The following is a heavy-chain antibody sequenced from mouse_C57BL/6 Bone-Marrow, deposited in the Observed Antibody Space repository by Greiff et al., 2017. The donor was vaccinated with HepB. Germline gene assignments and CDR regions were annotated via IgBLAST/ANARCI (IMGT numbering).Heavy chain of an antibody. D-gene: IGHD1-1*01. CDR3: APYYCGSS. CDR2: IDPSDSYT. V-gene: IGHV1-59*01. J-gene: IGHJ3*01. CDR1: GYTFTSYW. Sequence: VQLQQPGAELVRPGTSVKLSCKASGYTFTSYWMHWVKQRPGQGLEWIGVIDPSDSYTNYNQKFKGKATLTVDTSSSTAYMQLSSLTSEDSAVYYCAPYYCGSSWSRGTLVTVSA.